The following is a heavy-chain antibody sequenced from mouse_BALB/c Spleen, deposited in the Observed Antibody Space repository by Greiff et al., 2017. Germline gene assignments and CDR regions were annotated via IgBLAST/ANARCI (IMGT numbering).Heavy chain of an antibody. CDR1: GFSLTSYG. CDR3: AREGGYDGAWFAY. CDR2: IWAGGST. Sequence: VKLMESGPGLVAPSQSLSITCTVSGFSLTSYGVHWVRQPPGKGLEWLGVIWAGGSTNYNSALMSRLSISKDNSKSQVFLKMNSLQTDDTAMYYCAREGGYDGAWFAYWGQGTLVTVSA. J-gene: IGHJ3*01. V-gene: IGHV2-9*02. D-gene: IGHD2-14*01.